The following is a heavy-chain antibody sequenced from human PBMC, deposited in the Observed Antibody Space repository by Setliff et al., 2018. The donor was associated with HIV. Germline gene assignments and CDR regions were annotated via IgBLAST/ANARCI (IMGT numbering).Heavy chain of an antibody. Sequence: GASVKVSCKGSGYIFNTNGISWVRQAPGQGLEWMGWISAYNGSTGYAQRFQGRVTMTRDTSRGTVYMELRSLRSEDTAVYCCARAPFTSGHYGADYWGQGTLVTVSS. CDR2: ISAYNGST. D-gene: IGHD3-10*01. J-gene: IGHJ4*02. V-gene: IGHV1-18*01. CDR1: GYIFNTNG. CDR3: ARAPFTSGHYGADY.